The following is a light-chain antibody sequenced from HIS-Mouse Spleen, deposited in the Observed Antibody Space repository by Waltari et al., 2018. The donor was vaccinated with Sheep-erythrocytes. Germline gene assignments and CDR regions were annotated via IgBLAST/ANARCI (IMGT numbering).Light chain of an antibody. Sequence: QSVLTQPPSASGTPGQRVTISCSGSSSNIGRNYVYWYQQLPVTAHTRLIYRNNKRPSGVPVRFYGAKSGNSASLAIIGVRSEDEADYYCAAWDDSLSGPVFGGGTKMTVL. CDR1: SSNIGRNY. J-gene: IGLJ3*02. CDR3: AAWDDSLSGPV. V-gene: IGLV1-47*01. CDR2: RNN.